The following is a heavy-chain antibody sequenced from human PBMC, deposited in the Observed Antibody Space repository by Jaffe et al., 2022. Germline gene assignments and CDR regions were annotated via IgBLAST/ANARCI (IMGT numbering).Heavy chain of an antibody. D-gene: IGHD3-10*01. J-gene: IGHJ6*03. V-gene: IGHV2-5*01. Sequence: QITLKESGPTLVKPTQTLTLTCTFSGFSLSTSGVGVGWIRQPPGKALEWLALIYWNDDKRYSPSLKSRLTITKDTSKNQVVLTMTNMDPVDTATYYCAHSFRYLPQSQGVISPKLYYYYYYYMDVWGKGTTVTVSS. CDR1: GFSLSTSGVG. CDR3: AHSFRYLPQSQGVISPKLYYYYYYYMDV. CDR2: IYWNDDK.